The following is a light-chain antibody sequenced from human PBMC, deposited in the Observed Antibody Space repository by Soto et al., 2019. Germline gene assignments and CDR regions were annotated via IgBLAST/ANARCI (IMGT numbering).Light chain of an antibody. Sequence: DIVMTQSPDSLAVSLGERATINCKSSQSVLYSSNNKNYLAWYQQKPGQPPKLIIYWASIRESGVPDRFSGSGSGTDFTLTISSLQAEDVAVYYCQQHYSTPLTFGQGTKVEIK. CDR3: QQHYSTPLT. CDR1: QSVLYSSNNKNY. V-gene: IGKV4-1*01. J-gene: IGKJ1*01. CDR2: WAS.